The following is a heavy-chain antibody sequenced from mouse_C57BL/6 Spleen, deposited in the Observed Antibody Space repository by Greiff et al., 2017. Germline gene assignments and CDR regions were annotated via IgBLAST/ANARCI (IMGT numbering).Heavy chain of an antibody. J-gene: IGHJ2*01. V-gene: IGHV1-69*01. CDR3: ARLFLYYFDY. CDR1: GYTFPSYW. CDR2: IDPSDSYT. Sequence: QVQLQQPGAELVMPGASVKLSCKASGYTFPSYWMHWVKQRPGQGLEWIGEIDPSDSYTNYNQKFKGKSTLTVDKSSITAYMQLSSLTSEDSAVYYCARLFLYYFDYWGQGTTLTVSS.